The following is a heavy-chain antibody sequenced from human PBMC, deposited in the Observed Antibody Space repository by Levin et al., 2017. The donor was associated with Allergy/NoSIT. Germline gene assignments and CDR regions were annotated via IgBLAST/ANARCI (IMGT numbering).Heavy chain of an antibody. CDR1: GGSISNNNYY. CDR3: ARRYLTGHIDY. D-gene: IGHD3-9*01. J-gene: IGHJ4*02. V-gene: IGHV4-39*01. Sequence: ASETLSLTCTVSGGSISNNNYYWGWIRQPPGKGLEWFGNIFYSGSTYYNPSLKGRVTISVDTSKNQFSLTVTSVTAADTAVYYCARRYLTGHIDYWGRGTLVTVSS. CDR2: IFYSGST.